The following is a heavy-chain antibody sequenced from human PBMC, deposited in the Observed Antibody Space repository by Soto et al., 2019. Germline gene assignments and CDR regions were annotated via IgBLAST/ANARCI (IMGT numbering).Heavy chain of an antibody. CDR1: GGSFSGYY. J-gene: IGHJ6*02. V-gene: IGHV4-34*01. Sequence: SETLSLTCAVYGGSFSGYYWSWIRQPPGKGLEWIGEINHSGSTNYNPSLKSRVTISVDTSKNQFSLKLSSVTAADTAVYYCARGPDIVATIYPYYYGMDVWGQGTTVTVSS. CDR3: ARGPDIVATIYPYYYGMDV. D-gene: IGHD5-12*01. CDR2: INHSGST.